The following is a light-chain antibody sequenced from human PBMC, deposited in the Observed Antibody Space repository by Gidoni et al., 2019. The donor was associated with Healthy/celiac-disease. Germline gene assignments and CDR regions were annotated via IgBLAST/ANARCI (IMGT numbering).Light chain of an antibody. CDR1: QSISSY. J-gene: IGKJ4*01. Sequence: DIQMTPSPSSLSASVGDRVTITCRASQSISSYLNWYQQKPGQAPKLLIYAASSLQSGVPSRFSGSGSGADFTLTISSLQPEDVATYYCQQSYSTPLTFGGXTKVEIK. CDR3: QQSYSTPLT. CDR2: AAS. V-gene: IGKV1-39*01.